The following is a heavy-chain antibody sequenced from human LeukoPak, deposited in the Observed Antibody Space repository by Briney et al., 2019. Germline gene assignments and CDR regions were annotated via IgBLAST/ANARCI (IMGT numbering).Heavy chain of an antibody. CDR1: GFTFSSYS. D-gene: IGHD4-17*01. J-gene: IGHJ4*02. Sequence: GGSLRLSCAASGFTFSSYSMNWVRQAPGKGLEWVSVIYSGGSTYYADPVKGRFTISRDNSKNTLYLQMNSLRAEDTAVYYCARWGDYLKWYDYWGQGTLVTVSS. V-gene: IGHV3-66*01. CDR3: ARWGDYLKWYDY. CDR2: IYSGGST.